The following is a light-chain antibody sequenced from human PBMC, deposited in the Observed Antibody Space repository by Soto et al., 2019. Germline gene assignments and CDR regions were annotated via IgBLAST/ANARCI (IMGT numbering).Light chain of an antibody. Sequence: EIWLSRSSPSRSWSPGERATLSCRASQSVSSSYLAWYQQKPGQAPRLLIYGASSRATGIPDRFSGSGSGTDFTLTISRLEPEDFAVYYCQQYGSSPTFGQGTKVDIK. V-gene: IGKV3-20*01. CDR1: QSVSSSY. CDR3: QQYGSSPT. CDR2: GAS. J-gene: IGKJ1*01.